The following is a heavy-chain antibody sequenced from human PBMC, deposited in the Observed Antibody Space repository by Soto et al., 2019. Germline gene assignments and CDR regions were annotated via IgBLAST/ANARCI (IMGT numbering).Heavy chain of an antibody. CDR2: VSQSGTA. V-gene: IGHV4-30-2*01. Sequence: QPQLQESGSGLVKPSQTLSLTCTVSGVSMTSGPHSWSWIRQPPGKGLEWIGHVSQSGTAFYNPSLKSRVSISVDLSNTQFSPTLTSVTAADTALYFFARFYTTLSDGGHFIDSWGQGTLVTVSS. J-gene: IGHJ4*02. CDR1: GVSMTSGPHS. D-gene: IGHD2-2*02. CDR3: ARFYTTLSDGGHFIDS.